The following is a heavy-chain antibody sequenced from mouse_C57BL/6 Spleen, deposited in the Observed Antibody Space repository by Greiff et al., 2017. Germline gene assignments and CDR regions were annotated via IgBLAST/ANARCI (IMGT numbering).Heavy chain of an antibody. V-gene: IGHV5-17*01. J-gene: IGHJ4*01. Sequence: DVQLVESGGGLVKPGGSLKLSCAASGFTFSDYGMHWVRQAPEQGLEWVAYISRGSSTIYYADTVKGRFTISRDNAKNTLFLQMTNLMSEDTAMYYCAYGNYERSYAMDYWGQGTSVTVSS. CDR1: GFTFSDYG. D-gene: IGHD2-1*01. CDR2: ISRGSSTI. CDR3: AYGNYERSYAMDY.